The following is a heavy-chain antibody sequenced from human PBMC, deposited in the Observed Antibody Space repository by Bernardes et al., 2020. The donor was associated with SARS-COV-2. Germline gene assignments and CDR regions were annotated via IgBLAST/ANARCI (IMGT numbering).Heavy chain of an antibody. D-gene: IGHD4-17*01. CDR3: TGDYLY. CDR1: GFNFSGSA. CDR2: IRSKPKGYAT. Sequence: GSLRLSCAASGFNFSGSAIQWVRQPSGKGLEWIGRIRSKPKGYATTYAASLKGRFVISRDDSRNTAYLQIHSLKIEDTAVYYCTGDYLYWDQGTLVSVSS. J-gene: IGHJ4*02. V-gene: IGHV3-73*01.